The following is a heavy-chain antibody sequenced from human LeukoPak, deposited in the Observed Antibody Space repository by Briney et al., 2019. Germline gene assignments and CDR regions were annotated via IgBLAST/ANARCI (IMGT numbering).Heavy chain of an antibody. CDR1: GFTFSSLW. V-gene: IGHV3-7*01. CDR3: TKDRQGPNQYHMDV. Sequence: WGVLRLSCAASGFTFSSLWMSWVRQAPGRGPEWVANINQDGGTTYYVASVKGRFTISRDNAKNSLSLQMSSLRAEGTAVYYCTKDRQGPNQYHMDVWGKGTTVTVSS. CDR2: INQDGGTT. J-gene: IGHJ6*03.